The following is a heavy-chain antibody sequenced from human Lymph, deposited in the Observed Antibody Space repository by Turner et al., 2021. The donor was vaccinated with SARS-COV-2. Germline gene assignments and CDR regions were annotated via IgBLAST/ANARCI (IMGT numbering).Heavy chain of an antibody. CDR2: ISFDGNNK. V-gene: IGHV3-30-3*01. D-gene: IGHD3-10*01. CDR1: ALAFSSYA. CDR3: ARGDYYGSGTYPGKTFDY. J-gene: IGHJ4*02. Sequence: QVQLVEYGGAVVPPGRNQKLPCPDPALAFSSYAMHWVRQAPGKGLEWVAVISFDGNNKYYTDSVKGRFTISRDNSKNTLYLQLNSLRPEDTAVYYCARGDYYGSGTYPGKTFDYWGQGTLVTVSS.